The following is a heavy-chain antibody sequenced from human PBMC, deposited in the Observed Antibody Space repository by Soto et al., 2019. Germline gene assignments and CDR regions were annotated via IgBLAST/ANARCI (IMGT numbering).Heavy chain of an antibody. CDR2: IYHSGNT. J-gene: IGHJ6*02. D-gene: IGHD3-10*01. V-gene: IGHV4-59*12. CDR3: ARARVSRTATLYYYYGMDV. CDR1: GDSISSYY. Sequence: SETLFLTCTVFGDSISSYYWSWIRQPPGKGMEWIACIYHSGNTNYNPSLKSRVTISVDKSKNQFSLKLSSVTAADTAVYYCARARVSRTATLYYYYGMDVWGQGTTVTVSS.